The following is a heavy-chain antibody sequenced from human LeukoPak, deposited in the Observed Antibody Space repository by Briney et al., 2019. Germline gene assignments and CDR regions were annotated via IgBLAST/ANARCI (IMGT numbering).Heavy chain of an antibody. CDR3: ARARDTVKGRDYFDY. V-gene: IGHV4-30-4*01. J-gene: IGHJ4*02. Sequence: TSETLSLTCTVSGGSISSGDYYWSWIRQPPGKGLEWIGYIYYSGSTYYNPSLKSRVTISVDTSKNQFSLKLSSVTAADTAVYYCARARDTVKGRDYFDYWGQGTLVTVSS. CDR2: IYYSGST. D-gene: IGHD4-17*01. CDR1: GGSISSGDYY.